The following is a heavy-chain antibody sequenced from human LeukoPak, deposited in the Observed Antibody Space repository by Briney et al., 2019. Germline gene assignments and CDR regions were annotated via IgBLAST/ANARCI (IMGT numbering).Heavy chain of an antibody. CDR1: GFTFRNFA. V-gene: IGHV3-23*01. CDR3: AKDDGGEYHLFDS. J-gene: IGHJ4*02. D-gene: IGHD3-16*01. Sequence: GGSLRLSCAASGFTFRNFAMSWVRQVPGKGLEWLSTLVVTGGATYYADSVTGRFIISRDNSKNTLYLQMNSLTVEDTAVYYCAKDDGGEYHLFDSWGQGTLVTVSS. CDR2: LVVTGGAT.